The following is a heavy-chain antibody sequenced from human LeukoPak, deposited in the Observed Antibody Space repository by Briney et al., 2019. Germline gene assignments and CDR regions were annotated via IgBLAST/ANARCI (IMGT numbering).Heavy chain of an antibody. J-gene: IGHJ5*02. CDR3: AKVELRGWFDP. Sequence: GRSLRLPCAASGFTFSSYAMHWVRQAPGKGLEWVAVISYDGSNKYYADSVKGRFTISRDNSKNTLYLQMNSLRAEDTAVYYCAKVELRGWFDPWGQGTLVTVSS. CDR2: ISYDGSNK. CDR1: GFTFSSYA. V-gene: IGHV3-30-3*01. D-gene: IGHD4-23*01.